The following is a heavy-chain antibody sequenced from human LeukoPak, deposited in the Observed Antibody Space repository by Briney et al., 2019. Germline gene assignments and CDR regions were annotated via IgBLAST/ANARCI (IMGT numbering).Heavy chain of an antibody. V-gene: IGHV3-23*01. CDR3: ARESPVAAVGRSWFDP. Sequence: ETLSLTCTVSGGSISSHHWSWIRQPPGKGLEWVSTISGGGVTTYYADSVKGRLTISRDNSKNTVSLQMNSLRDDDTAVYFCARESPVAAVGRSWFDPWGQGTLVTVSS. D-gene: IGHD6-13*01. J-gene: IGHJ5*02. CDR2: ISGGGVTT. CDR1: GGSISSHH.